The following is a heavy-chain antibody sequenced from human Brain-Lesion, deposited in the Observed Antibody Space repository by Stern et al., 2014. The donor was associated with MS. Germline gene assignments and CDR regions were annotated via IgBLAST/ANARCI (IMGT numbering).Heavy chain of an antibody. Sequence: VQLVESGAAVKTPGASVKVSCKVSGYTLTELSMHWVRQAPRKGLEWMGGFDPEDGETIYAQKFQGRVTMTEDTSTDTAYMELSSLRSEDTAVYYCATLSPGAGGNYYRHFDYWGQGTLVTVSS. CDR1: GYTLTELS. CDR3: ATLSPGAGGNYYRHFDY. CDR2: FDPEDGET. J-gene: IGHJ4*02. V-gene: IGHV1-24*01. D-gene: IGHD1-26*01.